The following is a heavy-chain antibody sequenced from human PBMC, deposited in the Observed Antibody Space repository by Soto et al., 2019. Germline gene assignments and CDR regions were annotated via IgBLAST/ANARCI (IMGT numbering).Heavy chain of an antibody. CDR2: IIPIFGTA. V-gene: IGHV1-69*13. J-gene: IGHJ6*02. CDR3: ARTAIFGELDYYGMDV. Sequence: ASVKVSCKASGGTFSSYAISWVRQAPGQGLEWMGGIIPIFGTANYAQKFQGRVTITADESTSTAYMELSSLRSEDTAVYYCARTAIFGELDYYGMDVWGQGTTVTVSS. D-gene: IGHD3-3*01. CDR1: GGTFSSYA.